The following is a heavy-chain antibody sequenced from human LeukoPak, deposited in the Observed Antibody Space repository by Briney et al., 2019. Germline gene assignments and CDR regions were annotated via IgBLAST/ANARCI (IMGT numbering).Heavy chain of an antibody. J-gene: IGHJ4*02. CDR3: AKQKYDSSGYYSDY. D-gene: IGHD3-22*01. CDR1: GFTFSSYA. Sequence: GGSLRLSCAASGFTFSSYAVSWVRQAPGKGLEWVSTISVSGGTTYYVDSVKGRFTISRDNSKNTLYLQMNSLRAEDTAVYYCAKQKYDSSGYYSDYWGQGTLVTVSS. V-gene: IGHV3-23*01. CDR2: ISVSGGTT.